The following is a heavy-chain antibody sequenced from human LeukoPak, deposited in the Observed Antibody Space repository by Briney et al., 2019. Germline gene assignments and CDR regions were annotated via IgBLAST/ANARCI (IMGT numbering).Heavy chain of an antibody. V-gene: IGHV3-23*01. Sequence: GGGVSLACGACGLTFRSFSMNCVWQAAGKGVEWVSAISASGGSTYYADSVKGRFTISRDNSKNTLYRQMNSLRADDTGVDYWAKGSGDGRPYYFDYWGRGTLVTVST. CDR1: GLTFRSFS. CDR2: ISASGGST. D-gene: IGHD2-21*02. J-gene: IGHJ4*02. CDR3: AKGSGDGRPYYFDY.